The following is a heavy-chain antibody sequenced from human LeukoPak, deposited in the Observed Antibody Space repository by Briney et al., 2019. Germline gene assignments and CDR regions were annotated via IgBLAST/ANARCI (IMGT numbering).Heavy chain of an antibody. CDR2: IYTSGST. V-gene: IGHV4-59*10. CDR3: ARGIYYYGSGSYSAYYFDY. J-gene: IGHJ4*02. CDR1: GGSFSGYY. D-gene: IGHD3-10*01. Sequence: SETLSLTCAVYGGSFSGYYWSWIRQPPGKGLEWIGRIYTSGSTNYNPSLKSRVTMSVDTSKNQFSLKLSSVTAADTAVYYCARGIYYYGSGSYSAYYFDYWGQGTLVTVSS.